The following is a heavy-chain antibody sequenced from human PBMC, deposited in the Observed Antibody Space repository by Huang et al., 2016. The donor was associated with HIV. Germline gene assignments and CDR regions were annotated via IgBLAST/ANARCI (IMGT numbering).Heavy chain of an antibody. J-gene: IGHJ4*02. V-gene: IGHV3-30*18. D-gene: IGHD6-13*01. CDR2: ISYDAKTK. Sequence: QVHLVESGGGVVQPGRSLRISCAATGFTFRSYGMHWVRQAPGKGLRGVAVISYDAKTKYYADAVKGRFSISRDNSKTTVYLQLNSLRLEDTAVYYCAKGGSAAAVLDFWGQGTLVTVSS. CDR3: AKGGSAAAVLDF. CDR1: GFTFRSYG.